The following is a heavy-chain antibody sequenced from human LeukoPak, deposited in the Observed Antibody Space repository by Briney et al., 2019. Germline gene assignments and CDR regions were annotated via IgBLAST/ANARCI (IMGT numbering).Heavy chain of an antibody. D-gene: IGHD6-19*01. CDR2: INPNSGGT. CDR1: GYTFTGYY. CDR3: ARARIAVAYFDY. J-gene: IGHJ4*02. Sequence: ASVKVSCTASGYTFTGYYMHWVRQAPGQGLEWMGWINPNSGGTNYAQKFQGRVTMTRDTSISTAYMELSRLRSDDTAVYYCARARIAVAYFDYWGQGTLVTVSS. V-gene: IGHV1-2*02.